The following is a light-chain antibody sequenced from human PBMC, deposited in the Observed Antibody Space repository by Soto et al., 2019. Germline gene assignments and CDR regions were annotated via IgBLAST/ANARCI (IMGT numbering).Light chain of an antibody. Sequence: VVLTQSPGTLSLSPGEGGTLSCRASQSVSSNYLAWYQQKPGQAPRLLIYGGSRRATGIPDRFSGGGSGTDFTLPISRLEPEDVAVYFCQCQQFGISPVYTFGQGTKLEIK. CDR3: QQFGISPVYT. V-gene: IGKV3-20*01. J-gene: IGKJ2*01. CDR2: GGS. CDR1: QSVSSNY.